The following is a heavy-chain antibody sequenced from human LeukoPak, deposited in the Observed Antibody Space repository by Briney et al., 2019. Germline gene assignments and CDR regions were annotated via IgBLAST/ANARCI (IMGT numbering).Heavy chain of an antibody. CDR2: ISSSGTYK. Sequence: GGSLRLSCAVSGFTFSSYSMSWVRQAPGKGLEWVSSISSSGTYKYYADSVKGRFTISRDDAKNSLYLQMNSLRAEDTAVYYCAKGKDSVAGATNDYWGQGTLVTVSS. CDR3: AKGKDSVAGATNDY. J-gene: IGHJ4*02. CDR1: GFTFSSYS. D-gene: IGHD6-19*01. V-gene: IGHV3-21*01.